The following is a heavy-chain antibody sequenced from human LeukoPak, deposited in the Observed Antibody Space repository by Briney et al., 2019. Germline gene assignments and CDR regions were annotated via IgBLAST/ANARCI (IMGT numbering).Heavy chain of an antibody. CDR3: ARGGWSNDY. Sequence: PSETLSLTCTVSGDSINDRYWSWIRQPPGRGLEWIGYIYYSGSTNYNPSLKSRVTISVDKSKNQFSLKLSSVTAADTAVYYCARGGWSNDYWGQGTLVTVSS. CDR2: IYYSGST. J-gene: IGHJ4*02. CDR1: GDSINDRY. D-gene: IGHD6-19*01. V-gene: IGHV4-59*11.